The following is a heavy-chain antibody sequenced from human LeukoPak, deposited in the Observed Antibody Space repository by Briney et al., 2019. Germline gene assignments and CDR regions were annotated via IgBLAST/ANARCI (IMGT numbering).Heavy chain of an antibody. CDR2: ISGSGGSP. J-gene: IGHJ4*02. D-gene: IGHD5-12*01. V-gene: IGHV3-23*01. Sequence: QPRGSLRLSCAASGFTFSSYAMSWVRQAPGKELEWVSAISGSGGSPYYADSVKGRFTISRDNSKNTLYLQMNSLRAEDTAVYYCAKIGVPVATIWDTVGIFYFDYWGQGTLVTVSS. CDR1: GFTFSSYA. CDR3: AKIGVPVATIWDTVGIFYFDY.